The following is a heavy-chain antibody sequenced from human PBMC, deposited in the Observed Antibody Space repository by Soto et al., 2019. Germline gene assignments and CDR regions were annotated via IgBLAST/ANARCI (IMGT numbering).Heavy chain of an antibody. Sequence: PSETLSLTCTVSGGSISSYYWIWIWQPPGKGLEWIGYIYYSGSTNYNPSLKSRVTISVDTSKNQFSLKLSSVTAADTAVYYCARARSSSGSYQYYYYYGMDVWGQGTTVTVSS. CDR1: GGSISSYY. CDR3: ARARSSSGSYQYYYYYGMDV. D-gene: IGHD1-26*01. CDR2: IYYSGST. J-gene: IGHJ6*02. V-gene: IGHV4-59*01.